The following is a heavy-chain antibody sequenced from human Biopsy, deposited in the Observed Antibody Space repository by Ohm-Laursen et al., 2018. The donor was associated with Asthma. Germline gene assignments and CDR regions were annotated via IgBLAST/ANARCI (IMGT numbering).Heavy chain of an antibody. V-gene: IGHV4-59*01. CDR3: ARGVITNWFDP. J-gene: IGHJ5*02. D-gene: IGHD3-16*02. CDR2: IYYSGST. Sequence: PSETLSLTCTVSGGSISDYYKTWFRQPPGKGLEWIGYIYYSGSTSYNPSLKSRVTISEDTSKNQFSLKLTSVTAADTAVYYCARGVITNWFDPWGQGTLVTVSS. CDR1: GGSISDYY.